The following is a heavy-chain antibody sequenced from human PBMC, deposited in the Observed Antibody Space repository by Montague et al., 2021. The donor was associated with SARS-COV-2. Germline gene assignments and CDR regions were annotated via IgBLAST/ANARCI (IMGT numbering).Heavy chain of an antibody. V-gene: IGHV4-59*08. D-gene: IGHD2-15*01. CDR1: GGSIRSFY. J-gene: IGHJ4*02. Sequence: SETLSLTCTVSGGSIRSFYWSWFRQPPGKGLEWIGYISDSGSTNYNPSLTSRVTMSLDTSKTQFSLKVNSVTAADTAVYYCARHYSATLPAVYWGQGTLVTVSS. CDR3: ARHYSATLPAVY. CDR2: ISDSGST.